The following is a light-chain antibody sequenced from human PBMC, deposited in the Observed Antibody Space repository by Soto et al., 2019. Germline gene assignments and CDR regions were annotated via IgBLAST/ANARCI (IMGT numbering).Light chain of an antibody. Sequence: SYELTQAPSVSVAPGQTARINSGGNNIAIKSVHWYQQKPGQAPVLVVYDDGDRPSGIPERFSGSNSGNTATLTITRVEAGDEADYHCQVWDSSSDHRVVFGGGTKLTVL. CDR1: NIAIKS. CDR2: DDG. CDR3: QVWDSSSDHRVV. V-gene: IGLV3-21*02. J-gene: IGLJ2*01.